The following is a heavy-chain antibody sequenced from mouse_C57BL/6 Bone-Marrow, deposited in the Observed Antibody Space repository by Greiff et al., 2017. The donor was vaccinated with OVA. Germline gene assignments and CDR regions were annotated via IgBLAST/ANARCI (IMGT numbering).Heavy chain of an antibody. J-gene: IGHJ2*01. Sequence: QVQLQQPGAELVKPGASVKLSCKASGYTFTSYWMHWVKQRPGQGLEWIGMIHPNSGSTNYHEKFKSKATLTVDKSSSTAYMQLSSLTSEDSAVYYCARYPFYGNRDYWGQGTTLTGSS. CDR3: ARYPFYGNRDY. CDR1: GYTFTSYW. D-gene: IGHD2-10*01. CDR2: IHPNSGST. V-gene: IGHV1-64*01.